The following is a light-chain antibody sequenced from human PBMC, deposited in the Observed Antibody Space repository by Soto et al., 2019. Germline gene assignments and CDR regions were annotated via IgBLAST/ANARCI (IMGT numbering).Light chain of an antibody. CDR3: QQSYSTPPWT. CDR1: QSISSY. J-gene: IGKJ1*01. CDR2: AAS. Sequence: DIQMTQSPSSLSASVGDRVTITCRASQSISSYLNWYQQKPGKAPKVLIYAASSLQSGLPSRFSGSGSGTDFTLTISSLQPEDFATYYCQQSYSTPPWTFGQGTKVEIK. V-gene: IGKV1-39*01.